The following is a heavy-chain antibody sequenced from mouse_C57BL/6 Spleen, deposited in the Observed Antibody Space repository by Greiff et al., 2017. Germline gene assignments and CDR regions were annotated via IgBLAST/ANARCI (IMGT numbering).Heavy chain of an antibody. CDR3: ARRDSNYWYFDV. CDR2: IDPSDSET. CDR1: GYTFTSYW. D-gene: IGHD2-5*01. J-gene: IGHJ1*03. Sequence: QVQLQQSGAELVRPGSSVKLSCKASGYTFTSYWMHWVKQRPIQGLEWIGNIDPSDSETYYNQKFKDKATLTVDKSSSTAYMQLSSLTSEDSAVYYCARRDSNYWYFDVWGTGTTVTVSS. V-gene: IGHV1-52*01.